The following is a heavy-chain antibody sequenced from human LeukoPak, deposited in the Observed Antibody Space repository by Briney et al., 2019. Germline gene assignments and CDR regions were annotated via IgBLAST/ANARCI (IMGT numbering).Heavy chain of an antibody. CDR3: ARNHVPDY. D-gene: IGHD3-10*02. J-gene: IGHJ4*02. Sequence: ASVKVSCEASGYTFTGYYMHWVRQAPGQGLEWMGWINPNSGGTKYAQKFQGRVTMTRDTSISTAYMDLSRLRCDDTAVYYCARNHVPDYWGQGTLVTVSS. V-gene: IGHV1-2*02. CDR2: INPNSGGT. CDR1: GYTFTGYY.